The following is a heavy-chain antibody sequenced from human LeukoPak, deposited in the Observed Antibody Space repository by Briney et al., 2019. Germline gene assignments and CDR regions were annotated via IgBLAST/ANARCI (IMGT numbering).Heavy chain of an antibody. CDR1: GFTFSTYA. CDR3: AKEWSRYFDL. Sequence: GGSLILSCAASGFTFSTYAMSWVRQAPGKGLEWVSAVTGSGSSTYYADSVKGRFTISRDNSKNTLYLQMNSLRAEDTAVYYCAKEWSRYFDLWGRGTLVTVS. CDR2: VTGSGSST. V-gene: IGHV3-23*01. J-gene: IGHJ2*01. D-gene: IGHD2-8*01.